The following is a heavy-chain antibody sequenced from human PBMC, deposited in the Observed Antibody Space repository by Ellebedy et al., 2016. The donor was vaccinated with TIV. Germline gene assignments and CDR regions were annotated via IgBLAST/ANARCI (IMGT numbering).Heavy chain of an antibody. D-gene: IGHD6-13*01. Sequence: GESLKISCAASGFTFSSYAMSWVRQAPGKGLEWVSAISGSGGSTYYADSVTGLVTISRDNSKNTLYLQMNSLRAEDTAVYYCAGTSGAAAGYYYYYGMDVWGQGTTVTVSS. CDR2: ISGSGGST. CDR1: GFTFSSYA. CDR3: AGTSGAAAGYYYYYGMDV. V-gene: IGHV3-23*01. J-gene: IGHJ6*02.